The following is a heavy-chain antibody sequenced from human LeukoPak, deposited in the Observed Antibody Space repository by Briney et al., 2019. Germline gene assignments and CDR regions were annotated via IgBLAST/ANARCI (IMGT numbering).Heavy chain of an antibody. V-gene: IGHV3-21*01. Sequence: GGSLRLSCAASGFTSSNYCMNWIRQAPGKGLEWVSSVSSSSSFIYYADSVKGRFTISRDNAKNSLYMQMNSLRAEDTAVYYCARGMEFGVTSGFDSWGQGTLLTVSS. CDR2: VSSSSSFI. D-gene: IGHD3-16*01. CDR1: GFTSSNYC. CDR3: ARGMEFGVTSGFDS. J-gene: IGHJ4*02.